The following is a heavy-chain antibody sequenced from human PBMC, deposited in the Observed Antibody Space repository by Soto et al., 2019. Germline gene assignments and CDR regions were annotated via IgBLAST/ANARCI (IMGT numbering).Heavy chain of an antibody. D-gene: IGHD6-19*01. V-gene: IGHV4-39*01. J-gene: IGHJ4*02. Sequence: SETLSLTCTVSGDSISSSSYYWGWIRQPPGKGLEWIGSIYYSGTTYYNPSLKSRVTISVDTSKNQFSLRLSSVTAADTAVYYCGRLGIAVLVDYWGQGTLVTVSS. CDR3: GRLGIAVLVDY. CDR1: GDSISSSSYY. CDR2: IYYSGTT.